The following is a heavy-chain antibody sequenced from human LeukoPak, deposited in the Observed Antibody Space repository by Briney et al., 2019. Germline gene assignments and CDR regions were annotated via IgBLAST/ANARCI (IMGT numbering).Heavy chain of an antibody. CDR1: RFTFSSFP. Sequence: GGSLRLSCAASRFTFSSFPMTWVRLAPGKGLEWVSTITGSGGSTYYAESVKGRFTISRDNSKNTLYLQMNSLRGEDTALYYCAKDLAGCSDSWGQGTLVTVSS. J-gene: IGHJ4*02. D-gene: IGHD2-8*01. V-gene: IGHV3-23*01. CDR3: AKDLAGCSDS. CDR2: ITGSGGST.